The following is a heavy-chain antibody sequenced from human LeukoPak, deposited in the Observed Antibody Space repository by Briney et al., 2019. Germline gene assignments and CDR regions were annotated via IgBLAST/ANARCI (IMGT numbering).Heavy chain of an antibody. V-gene: IGHV3-23*01. D-gene: IGHD3-16*01. CDR2: IVGSGGST. CDR1: GFTFSSYA. Sequence: GGSLRLSCAASGFTFSSYAMSWVRQAPGKGLEWVSAIVGSGGSTYYADSVKGRFTISRDNAKNSLYLQMNSLRAEDTAVYYCASLALRGSNWFDPWGQGTLVTVSS. CDR3: ASLALRGSNWFDP. J-gene: IGHJ5*02.